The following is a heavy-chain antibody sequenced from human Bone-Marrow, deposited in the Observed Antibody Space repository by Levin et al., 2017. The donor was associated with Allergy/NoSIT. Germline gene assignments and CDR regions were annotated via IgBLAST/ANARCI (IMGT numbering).Heavy chain of an antibody. V-gene: IGHV4-59*01. Sequence: PSQTLSLTCTVSGGSISSYYWSWIRQPPGKGLEWSAYIYYSGATNYNPSLKSRVTISMDTSKNQFSLKLSSVTAADTAVYYCAREAFGQVYFDWGQGTLVTVSS. CDR3: AREAFGQVYFD. J-gene: IGHJ4*02. CDR2: IYYSGAT. CDR1: GGSISSYY. D-gene: IGHD3-10*01.